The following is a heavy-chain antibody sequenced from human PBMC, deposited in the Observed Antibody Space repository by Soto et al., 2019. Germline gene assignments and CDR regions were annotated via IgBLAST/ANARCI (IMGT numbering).Heavy chain of an antibody. CDR3: ARAQGDTSPSYDY. Sequence: ASVKVSCKASGYTFTGYYMHWVRQAPGQGLEWMGWINPNSGGTNYAQKFQGWVTMTRDTSISTAYMELSRLRSDDTAVYYCARAQGDTSPSYDYWGQGTLVTVSS. CDR2: INPNSGGT. V-gene: IGHV1-2*04. D-gene: IGHD3-16*01. J-gene: IGHJ4*02. CDR1: GYTFTGYY.